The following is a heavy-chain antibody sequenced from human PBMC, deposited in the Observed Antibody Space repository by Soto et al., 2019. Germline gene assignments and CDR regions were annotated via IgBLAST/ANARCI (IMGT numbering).Heavy chain of an antibody. V-gene: IGHV1-18*01. CDR2: ISAYNGNT. D-gene: IGHD1-26*01. J-gene: IGHJ4*02. CDR1: GYTFTSYG. CDR3: ARGGLGSYHTWEY. Sequence: QVQLVQSGVEVKKPGASVKVSCKASGYTFTSYGISWVRQAPGLGLEWMGWISAYNGNTNYAQKLQDRVTMTPDTSTSTAYTELRSLRSADTAVYDCARGGLGSYHTWEYWGQGTLVTVSS.